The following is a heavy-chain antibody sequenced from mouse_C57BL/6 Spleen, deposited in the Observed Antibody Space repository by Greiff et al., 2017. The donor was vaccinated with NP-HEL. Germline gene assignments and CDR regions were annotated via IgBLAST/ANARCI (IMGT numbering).Heavy chain of an antibody. CDR2: IWSDGST. V-gene: IGHV2-6-1*01. CDR3: ARHYYGSVYAMDY. J-gene: IGHJ4*01. Sequence: VMLVESGPGLVAPSPSLSITCTVSGFSLTSYGVHWVRQPPGKGLEWLVVIWSDGSTTYNSAHKSRLSISKDNSKSQVFLKMNSLQTDDTAMYYCARHYYGSVYAMDYWGQGTSVTVAS. D-gene: IGHD1-1*01. CDR1: GFSLTSYG.